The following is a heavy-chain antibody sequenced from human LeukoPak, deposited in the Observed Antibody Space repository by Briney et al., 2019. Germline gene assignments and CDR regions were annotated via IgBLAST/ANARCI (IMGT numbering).Heavy chain of an antibody. CDR1: GGSFSGYY. J-gene: IGHJ4*02. CDR2: INHSGST. CDR3: ARAGPWLLDY. D-gene: IGHD5-18*01. Sequence: SETLSLTCAVYGGSFSGYYWSWIRQPPGKGLEWIGEINHSGSTNYIPSLKSRVTISVDTSKNQFSLKLSSVTAADTAVYYCARAGPWLLDYWGQGTLVTVSS. V-gene: IGHV4-34*01.